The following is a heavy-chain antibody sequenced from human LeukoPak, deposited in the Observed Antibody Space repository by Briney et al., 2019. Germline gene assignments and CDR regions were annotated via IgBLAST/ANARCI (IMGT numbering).Heavy chain of an antibody. D-gene: IGHD7-27*01. CDR1: GFTFNSYE. CDR3: ARIHKLGILAHFDY. Sequence: GGSLRLSCAASGFTFNSYEMNWVRQAPGKGLQWVSYISSSGSTIYYADSVKGRFTLSRDNAKNSLYLQMNSLRAEDTAVYYCARIHKLGILAHFDYWGQGTLVTVSS. CDR2: ISSSGSTI. V-gene: IGHV3-48*03. J-gene: IGHJ4*02.